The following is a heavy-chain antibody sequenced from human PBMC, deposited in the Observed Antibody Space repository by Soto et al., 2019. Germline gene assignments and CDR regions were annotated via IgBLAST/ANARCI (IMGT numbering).Heavy chain of an antibody. D-gene: IGHD2-15*01. J-gene: IGHJ5*02. Sequence: SVTLCLTCNVSGGTISASYWTWIRQPPGKGLEWIGYIYHTGYTHYNPSLRSRVTMSIDTSKKQFSLRLSSVTAADTAVYYCARQCRGVTCHWFVPWGQGTLVTVSS. V-gene: IGHV4-59*08. CDR1: GGTISASY. CDR3: ARQCRGVTCHWFVP. CDR2: IYHTGYT.